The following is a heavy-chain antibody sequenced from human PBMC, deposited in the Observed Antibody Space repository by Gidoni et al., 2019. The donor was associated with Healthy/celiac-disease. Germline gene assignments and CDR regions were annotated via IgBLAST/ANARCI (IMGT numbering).Heavy chain of an antibody. D-gene: IGHD2-15*01. J-gene: IGHJ3*02. CDR3: ATSGCYCSGGSCDDAFDI. CDR2: ISWDGGST. CDR1: GFTCGDYT. Sequence: EVQLVESGGVVVQPGGSLRLSCAASGFTCGDYTMHWVRQAPGKGLEWVSLISWDGGSTYYADSVKGRFTNSRDNSKNSLYLQMYSLRTEDTALYYCATSGCYCSGGSCDDAFDIWGQGTMVTVSS. V-gene: IGHV3-43*01.